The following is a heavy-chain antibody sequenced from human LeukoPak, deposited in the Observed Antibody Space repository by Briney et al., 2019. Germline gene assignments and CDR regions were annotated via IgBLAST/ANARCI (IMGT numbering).Heavy chain of an antibody. Sequence: GGSLRLSCAASGFTFSSYAMSWVRQAPGKGLEWVSAISGSGGSTYYADSVKGRFTISRDNSKNTLYLQMNSLRAEDTAVYYCAKDIGYCSSISCSPWVYFQHWGQGTLVTVSS. D-gene: IGHD2-2*01. CDR3: AKDIGYCSSISCSPWVYFQH. V-gene: IGHV3-23*01. CDR2: ISGSGGST. CDR1: GFTFSSYA. J-gene: IGHJ1*01.